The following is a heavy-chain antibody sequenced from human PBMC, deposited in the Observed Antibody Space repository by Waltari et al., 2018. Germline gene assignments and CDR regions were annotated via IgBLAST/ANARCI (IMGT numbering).Heavy chain of an antibody. CDR3: VRDGDDNKPPDNYDY. Sequence: EVQLVESGGGLVQPGGSLRLSCVISGFNFNSYSMGWVRQAPGRGLEWVASIKQDGSVKWYVDSVRGRFTISRDNARRSMDLQMNSLRVEDTAVYYCVRDGDDNKPPDNYDYWGQGTLVTVSS. CDR1: GFNFNSYS. J-gene: IGHJ4*02. CDR2: IKQDGSVK. D-gene: IGHD1-1*01. V-gene: IGHV3-7*01.